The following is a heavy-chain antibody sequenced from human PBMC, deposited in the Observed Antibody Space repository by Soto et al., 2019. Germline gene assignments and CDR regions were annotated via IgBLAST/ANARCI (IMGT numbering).Heavy chain of an antibody. V-gene: IGHV3-23*01. CDR2: ISSSGGIT. Sequence: EVQLLESGGNLVQPGGSLRLSCAASGFTFSNYVVSWVRQAPGKGLEWVSGISSSGGITYYADSVQGRFTISRDNSKNTLYLQMNSLRSEDTAIYYCAKGWLVRGGQFDYWGQGTLVTVSS. CDR3: AKGWLVRGGQFDY. CDR1: GFTFSNYV. D-gene: IGHD6-19*01. J-gene: IGHJ4*02.